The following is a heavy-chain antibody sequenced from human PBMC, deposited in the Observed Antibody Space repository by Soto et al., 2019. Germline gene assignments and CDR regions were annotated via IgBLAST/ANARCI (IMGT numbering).Heavy chain of an antibody. CDR1: GGTFSSYA. V-gene: IGHV1-69*01. CDR2: NIPIFGTA. D-gene: IGHD3-3*01. J-gene: IGHJ4*01. Sequence: QVQLVQSGAEVKKPGSSVKVSCKASGGTFSSYAISWVRQAPGPGLAWMGGNIPIFGTANYAQKFQSRVTITADECTSTADKEMSSLRSNDTAVYYCATGAYGGLRFSFDYWGHGTLVTVSS. CDR3: ATGAYGGLRFSFDY.